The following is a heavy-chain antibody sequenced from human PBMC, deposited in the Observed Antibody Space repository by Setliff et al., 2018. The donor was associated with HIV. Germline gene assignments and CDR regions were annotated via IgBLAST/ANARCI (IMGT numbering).Heavy chain of an antibody. CDR2: IGAVGTPT. Sequence: GGSLRLSCAASGFTFSTYAMGWVRQAAGKGLEWVSTIGAVGTPTHYAESVKGRFTISKDNSKDTLYLQMSSLRDEDTAVYYCAKVFAFGVDGFDIWGQGTMVT. J-gene: IGHJ3*02. CDR1: GFTFSTYA. D-gene: IGHD3-10*01. V-gene: IGHV3-23*01. CDR3: AKVFAFGVDGFDI.